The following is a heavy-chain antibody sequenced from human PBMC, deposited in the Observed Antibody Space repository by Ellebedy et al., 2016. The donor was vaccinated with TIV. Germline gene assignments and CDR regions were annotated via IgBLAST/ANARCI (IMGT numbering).Heavy chain of an antibody. V-gene: IGHV3-23*01. CDR2: IVGSGA. D-gene: IGHD2-21*02. CDR1: GFTFSPYA. Sequence: GESLKISRAASGFTFSPYAMAWVRQAPGTGLEWVSGIVGSGAEKYADSVKGRFTSSRDNSKRTVDLQMRSVRAEDTAVYFCAKDRTSGDGYWVFDSWGQGTMVSVSS. J-gene: IGHJ4*02. CDR3: AKDRTSGDGYWVFDS.